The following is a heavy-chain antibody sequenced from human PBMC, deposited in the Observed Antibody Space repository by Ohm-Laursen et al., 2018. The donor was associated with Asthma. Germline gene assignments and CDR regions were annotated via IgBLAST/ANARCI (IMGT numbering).Heavy chain of an antibody. CDR3: ARDRDFWSGYYLNDAFDI. D-gene: IGHD3-3*01. V-gene: IGHV1-2*06. CDR1: GYTFTSYD. Sequence: ASVKVSCKASGYTFTSYDINWVRQATGQGLEWMGRINPTSGGTNYAQKLQGRVTMTRDASISTAYMELSRLRSDDTAVYYCARDRDFWSGYYLNDAFDIWGQGTLVTVSS. J-gene: IGHJ3*02. CDR2: INPTSGGT.